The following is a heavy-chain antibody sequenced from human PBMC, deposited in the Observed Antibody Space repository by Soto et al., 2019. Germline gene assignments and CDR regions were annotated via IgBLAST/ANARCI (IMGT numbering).Heavy chain of an antibody. V-gene: IGHV3-30*03. Sequence: QVQLVESGGGVVQPGRSLRLSCVASGFTFSNNGIHWVRQAPGKGLEWVAVISSDGSKKYYAVSVKGRFTISRDNSKNPLYLQMSSLRAEDTAVYYCAMDLYGGSSRFDYWGQGTLVTVSS. CDR3: AMDLYGGSSRFDY. CDR2: ISSDGSKK. J-gene: IGHJ4*02. CDR1: GFTFSNNG. D-gene: IGHD2-15*01.